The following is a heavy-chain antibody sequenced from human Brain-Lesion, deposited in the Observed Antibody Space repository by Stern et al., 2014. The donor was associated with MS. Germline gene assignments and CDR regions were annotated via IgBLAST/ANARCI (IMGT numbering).Heavy chain of an antibody. D-gene: IGHD6-13*01. Sequence: VQLVESGPGLVKPSGTLSLTCAVSGGSISSSNWWSWVRQSPGKGLEWIGESDHSGSTIYNPSLKSGSTVSVEKPKTRCPLTLGSVTAADTAVYFCARFPASRPHVFDSWGQGTLVTVSS. CDR3: ARFPASRPHVFDS. CDR1: GGSISSSNW. V-gene: IGHV4-4*02. J-gene: IGHJ4*02. CDR2: SDHSGST.